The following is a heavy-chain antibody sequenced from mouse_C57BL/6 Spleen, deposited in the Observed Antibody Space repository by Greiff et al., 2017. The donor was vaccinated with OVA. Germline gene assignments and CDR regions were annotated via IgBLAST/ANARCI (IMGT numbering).Heavy chain of an antibody. CDR2: ISDGGSYT. V-gene: IGHV5-4*01. CDR1: GFTFSSYA. D-gene: IGHD2-4*01. Sequence: VQLKESGGGLVKPGGSLKLSCAASGFTFSSYAMSWVRQTPEKRLEWVATISDGGSYTYYPDNVKGRFTISRDNAKNNLYLQMSHLKSEDTAMYYCARDRGPYDYGYFDYWGQGTTLTVSS. J-gene: IGHJ2*01. CDR3: ARDRGPYDYGYFDY.